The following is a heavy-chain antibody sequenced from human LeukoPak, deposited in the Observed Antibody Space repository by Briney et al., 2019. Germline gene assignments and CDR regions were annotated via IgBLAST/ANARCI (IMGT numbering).Heavy chain of an antibody. CDR1: GFTFSSYA. J-gene: IGHJ4*02. CDR2: ISRSGGST. D-gene: IGHD3-22*01. Sequence: GGSLRLSCAASGFTFSSYAISWVRQAPGKGLEWVSVISRSGGSTYYADSVKGGFTISRDNSKNTLYLQMNSLRAEDTAVYYCAKMDYYDSSGYPPVDYWGQGTLVTVSS. CDR3: AKMDYYDSSGYPPVDY. V-gene: IGHV3-23*01.